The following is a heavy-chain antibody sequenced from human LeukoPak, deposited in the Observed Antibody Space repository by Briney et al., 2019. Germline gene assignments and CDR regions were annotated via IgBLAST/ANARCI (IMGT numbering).Heavy chain of an antibody. D-gene: IGHD3-16*01. V-gene: IGHV2-70*01. J-gene: IGHJ6*02. Sequence: SGPALLKPTQTLTLTCTFSGFSPRTSRMCVSWIRQPPAKALEWLAHIDSDDDIYYISSLMTQLTISNDASKNQVVLTMTNMDPVDTATYYCARSRGDFCYQPGMDVWGQGTTVTV. CDR3: ARSRGDFCYQPGMDV. CDR2: IDSDDDI. CDR1: GFSPRTSRMC.